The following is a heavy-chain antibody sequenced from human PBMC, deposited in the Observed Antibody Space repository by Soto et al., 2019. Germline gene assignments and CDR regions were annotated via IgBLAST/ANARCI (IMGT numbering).Heavy chain of an antibody. D-gene: IGHD6-13*01. V-gene: IGHV1-46*01. CDR1: GYTFTSYY. J-gene: IGHJ6*02. Sequence: ASVKVSCKASGYTFTSYYMHWVRQAPGQGLEWMGIINPSGGSTSYAQKFQGRVTMTRDTSTSTVNMELSSLRSEDTAVYYCAREWYSSSWTYYYYYGMDVWGQGTTVTVSS. CDR3: AREWYSSSWTYYYYYGMDV. CDR2: INPSGGST.